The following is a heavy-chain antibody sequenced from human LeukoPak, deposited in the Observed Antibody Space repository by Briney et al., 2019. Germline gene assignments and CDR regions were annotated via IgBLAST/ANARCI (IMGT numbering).Heavy chain of an antibody. CDR2: ISYDGSNK. V-gene: IGHV3-30-3*01. J-gene: IGHJ4*02. Sequence: PGGSLRLSCAASGFTFSSYAMHWVRQAPGKGLEWVAVISYDGSNKYYADSVKGRFTISRDNSKNTLYLQMNSLRAEDTAVYYCASLGDIVVVPAASDYWGQGTLVTVSS. CDR3: ASLGDIVVVPAASDY. D-gene: IGHD2-2*01. CDR1: GFTFSSYA.